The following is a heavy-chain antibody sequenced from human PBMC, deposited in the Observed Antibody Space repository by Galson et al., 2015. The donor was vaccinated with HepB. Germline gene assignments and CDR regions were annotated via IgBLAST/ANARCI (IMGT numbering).Heavy chain of an antibody. V-gene: IGHV3-7*03. CDR3: ARDILTGYYRVYYYYYGVDV. D-gene: IGHD3-9*01. Sequence: LRLSCAASGFTFSSYWMSWVRQAPGKGLGWVANTKQDGSEKYYVDSVKGRFTISRDNAKNSLYLQMNSLRAEDTAVYYCARDILTGYYRVYYYYYGVDVWGQGTTVTVSS. CDR1: GFTFSSYW. CDR2: TKQDGSEK. J-gene: IGHJ6*02.